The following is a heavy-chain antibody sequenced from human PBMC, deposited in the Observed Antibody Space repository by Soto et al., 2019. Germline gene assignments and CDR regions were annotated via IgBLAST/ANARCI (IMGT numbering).Heavy chain of an antibody. V-gene: IGHV4-39*01. J-gene: IGHJ4*02. CDR2: SYYSGST. CDR3: AKSWGPYSSSWYFDY. D-gene: IGHD6-13*01. Sequence: QLQLQESGPGLVKPSETLSLTCTVSGGSIRSSSYYWGWIRPPPGKGLEWIGSSYYSGSTYYNQSLKIRVNITVDTSKNQFSLKLSSVTAADTAVYSWAKSWGPYSSSWYFDYWGQGTLVTVSS. CDR1: GGSIRSSSYY.